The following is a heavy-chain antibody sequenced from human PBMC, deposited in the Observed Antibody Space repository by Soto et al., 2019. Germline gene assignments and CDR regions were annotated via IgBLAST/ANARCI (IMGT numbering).Heavy chain of an antibody. V-gene: IGHV3-15*07. J-gene: IGHJ4*01. CDR2: IKSRDLGGKT. CDR1: GFPFSNSW. Sequence: GGSLRLSCSGSGFPFSNSWINLVRHVPGKGMEWVGRIKSRDLGGKTDLAANVRGRFEITRDDSRNVEYMQMNSLHTEDTAVYYCTTDSYSSMVVVRFDYWGHGSLVTVSS. CDR3: TTDSYSSMVVVRFDY. D-gene: IGHD2-15*01.